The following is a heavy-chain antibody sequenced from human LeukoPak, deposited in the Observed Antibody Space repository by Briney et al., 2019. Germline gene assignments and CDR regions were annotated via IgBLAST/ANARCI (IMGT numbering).Heavy chain of an antibody. CDR1: GYTFTSYG. CDR3: ASMVGVATIGNWFDR. CDR2: ISAYNGNT. D-gene: IGHD5-12*01. J-gene: IGHJ5*02. Sequence: ASVKVSCTAAGYTFTSYGISWVRQAPGQALEWMGWISAYNGNTNYAQKLQGRVTMTTDTSKSTAYMELRSLRSDDTAVYYCASMVGVATIGNWFDRWGQGTLVTVSS. V-gene: IGHV1-18*01.